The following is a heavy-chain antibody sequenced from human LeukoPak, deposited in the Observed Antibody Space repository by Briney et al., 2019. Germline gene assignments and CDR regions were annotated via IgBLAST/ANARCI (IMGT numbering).Heavy chain of an antibody. D-gene: IGHD3-3*01. V-gene: IGHV3-33*06. CDR3: AKDCYDFWSGYEGYYFDY. J-gene: IGHJ4*02. Sequence: PGGSLRLSCAASGFTFSSYGMHWVRQAPGKGLEWVAVIWYDGSNKYYADSVKGRFTISRDNSKNTLYLQMNGLRAEDTAVYYCAKDCYDFWSGYEGYYFDYWGQGTLVTISS. CDR2: IWYDGSNK. CDR1: GFTFSSYG.